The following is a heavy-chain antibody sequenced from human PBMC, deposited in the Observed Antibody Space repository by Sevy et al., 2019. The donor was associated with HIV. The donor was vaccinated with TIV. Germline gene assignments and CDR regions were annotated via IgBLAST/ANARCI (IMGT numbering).Heavy chain of an antibody. D-gene: IGHD4-17*01. CDR1: GGTFSSYA. J-gene: IGHJ6*02. V-gene: IGHV1-69*13. CDR3: ARVTQVTTVVTPNYYCGMDV. CDR2: IIPIFGTA. Sequence: ASVKVSCKASGGTFSSYAISWVRQAPGQGLEWMGGIIPIFGTANYAQKFQGRVTITADESTSTAYMELSSLRSEDTAVYYCARVTQVTTVVTPNYYCGMDVWGQGTTVTVSS.